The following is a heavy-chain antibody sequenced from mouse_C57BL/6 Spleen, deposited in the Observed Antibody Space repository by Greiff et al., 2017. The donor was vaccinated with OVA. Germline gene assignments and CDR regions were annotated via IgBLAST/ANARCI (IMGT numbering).Heavy chain of an antibody. Sequence: ESGPGLVKPSQSLSLTCSVTGYSITSGYYWNWIRQFPGNKLEWMGYISYDGSNNYNPSLKNRISITRDTSKNQFFLKLNSVTTEDTATYYCARDRGGTYFDYWGQGTTLTVSS. V-gene: IGHV3-6*01. J-gene: IGHJ2*01. CDR3: ARDRGGTYFDY. CDR1: GYSITSGYY. CDR2: ISYDGSN. D-gene: IGHD4-1*01.